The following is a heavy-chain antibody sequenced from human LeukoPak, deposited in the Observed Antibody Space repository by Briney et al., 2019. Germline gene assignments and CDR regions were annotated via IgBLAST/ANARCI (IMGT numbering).Heavy chain of an antibody. V-gene: IGHV4-30-2*01. CDR3: ARERVCSGGSCYYFDY. D-gene: IGHD2-15*01. CDR2: IYHSGST. J-gene: IGHJ4*02. CDR1: GGSISSGGYS. Sequence: PSETLSLTCAVSGGSISSGGYSWSWMRQPPGKGLEWIGNIYHSGSTYYNPSLKSRVTISVDRSKNQFSLKLSSVSAADTAVYYCARERVCSGGSCYYFDYWGQGTLVTVSS.